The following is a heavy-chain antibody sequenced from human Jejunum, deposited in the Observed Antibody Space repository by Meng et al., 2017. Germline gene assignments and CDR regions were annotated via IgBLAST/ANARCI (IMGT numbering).Heavy chain of an antibody. V-gene: IGHV3-7*01. Sequence: GESLKISCEASAFSFSDYWMTWVRQAPGKGLEWVANIKQDGSVSDYVDSVKGRFTISRDNAKNTLYLQLNSLRAEDTAVYYCARESLDYYSLDYWGQGTRVTGSS. CDR2: IKQDGSVS. CDR3: ARESLDYYSLDY. J-gene: IGHJ4*02. CDR1: AFSFSDYW. D-gene: IGHD1-26*01.